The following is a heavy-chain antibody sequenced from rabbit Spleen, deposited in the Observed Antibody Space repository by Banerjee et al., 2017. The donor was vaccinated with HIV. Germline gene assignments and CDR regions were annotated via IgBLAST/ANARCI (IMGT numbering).Heavy chain of an antibody. J-gene: IGHJ4*01. D-gene: IGHD1-1*01. Sequence: QSLEESGGDLVKPGASLTLTCKASGFDFSNYGVSWVRQAPGKGLEWIACINTATGKAVYASWAKGRFTISKTSSTTVTLQVTRLTAADTATYFCARGTGGSGDGSNLWGQGTLVTVS. CDR3: ARGTGGSGDGSNL. V-gene: IGHV1S40*01. CDR1: GFDFSNYG. CDR2: INTATGKA.